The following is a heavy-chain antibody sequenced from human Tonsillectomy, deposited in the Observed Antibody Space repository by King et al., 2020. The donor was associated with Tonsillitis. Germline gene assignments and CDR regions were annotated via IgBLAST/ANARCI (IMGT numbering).Heavy chain of an antibody. CDR3: ARPPHDYGDYVPFDY. CDR2: IYYTGNT. V-gene: IGHV4-39*01. J-gene: IGHJ4*02. Sequence: QLQESGPGLVKPSETLSLTCTVSGGSISSSSYYWGWIRQPPGKGLEWIGSIYYTGNTYYNPSLKSRVTISVDTSKNQFSLKLSSVTAADTAVYYCARPPHDYGDYVPFDYWGQGTLVTVSS. CDR1: GGSISSSSYY. D-gene: IGHD4-17*01.